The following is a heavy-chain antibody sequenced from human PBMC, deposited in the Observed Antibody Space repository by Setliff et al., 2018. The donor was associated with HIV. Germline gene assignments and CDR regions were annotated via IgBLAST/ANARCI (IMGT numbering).Heavy chain of an antibody. J-gene: IGHJ4*02. CDR2: IDHSGST. V-gene: IGHV4-34*01. CDR3: ARGHPIVPTGLVSFYFDH. CDR1: GGSFSGYH. Sequence: SETLSLTCAVYGGSFSGYHWSWIRQSPGKGLEWIGEIDHSGSTDDNPSLTSRVTISVDTSKNQFSLKLSSVSAADTAVYYCARGHPIVPTGLVSFYFDHWGQGTLVTVSS. D-gene: IGHD2-2*01.